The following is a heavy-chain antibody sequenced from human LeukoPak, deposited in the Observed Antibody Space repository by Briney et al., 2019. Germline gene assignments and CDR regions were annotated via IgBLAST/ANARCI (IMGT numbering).Heavy chain of an antibody. CDR3: AKGQWEPHDY. CDR1: GFSFNNYG. CDR2: IRYDGTEK. J-gene: IGHJ4*02. V-gene: IGHV3-30*02. D-gene: IGHD1-26*01. Sequence: GGSLRLSCAASGFSFNNYGMHWVRQAPGKRLEWVTFIRYDGTEKYYADSVKGRFTISRDNSKNTLYLQMNSLRAEDTAVYYCAKGQWEPHDYWGQGTLVTVSS.